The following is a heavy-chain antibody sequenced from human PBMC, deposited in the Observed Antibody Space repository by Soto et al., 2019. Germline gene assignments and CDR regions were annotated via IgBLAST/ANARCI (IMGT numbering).Heavy chain of an antibody. D-gene: IGHD3-16*01. CDR3: ARAPTIGTVWGRDYSSFLDV. J-gene: IGHJ6*04. CDR2: VYPGDSNT. Sequence: GESLKISCKASVYRFTTYWIAWVRQMPGRGLGWMGIVYPGDSNTKYGPSFQGRITITADRSINTAFLQGGSLEAADTAMYYCARAPTIGTVWGRDYSSFLDVWGKGTTVTVSS. CDR1: VYRFTTYW. V-gene: IGHV5-51*01.